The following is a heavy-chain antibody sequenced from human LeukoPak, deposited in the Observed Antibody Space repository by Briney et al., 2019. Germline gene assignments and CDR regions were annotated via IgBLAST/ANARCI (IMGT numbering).Heavy chain of an antibody. J-gene: IGHJ2*01. CDR3: ASLTGAPGFGYFDL. CDR1: GYSFTGYY. V-gene: IGHV1-2*02. CDR2: INPNGGGT. D-gene: IGHD1-14*01. Sequence: ASVTVSCKASGYSFTGYYIHWVRQAPGQGLEGMGWINPNGGGTNYARKFQGRVTMTRDTSVSTAYMDLSRLRYDDTAVYYCASLTGAPGFGYFDLWGRGTLVTVSS.